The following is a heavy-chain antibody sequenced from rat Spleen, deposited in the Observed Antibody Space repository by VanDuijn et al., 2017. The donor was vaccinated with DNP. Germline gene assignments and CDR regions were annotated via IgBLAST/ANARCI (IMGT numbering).Heavy chain of an antibody. D-gene: IGHD1-4*01. CDR1: GYTFTTYY. CDR2: INTGSGGT. J-gene: IGHJ1*01. CDR3: ARRRLPYWYFDF. Sequence: QVQLRQSGAEPAKPGSSVKISCKASGYTFTTYYMTWIKQTTGQGLEYLGYINTGSGGTNYNEKFRGKATLTVDTSSNTAFMQLSRLTPDDSAVYYCARRRLPYWYFDFWGPGTMVTVSS. V-gene: IGHV1-43*01.